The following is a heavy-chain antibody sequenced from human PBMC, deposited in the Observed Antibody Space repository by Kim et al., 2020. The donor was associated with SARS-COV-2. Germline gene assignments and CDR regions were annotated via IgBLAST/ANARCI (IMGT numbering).Heavy chain of an antibody. D-gene: IGHD3-10*01. J-gene: IGHJ6*02. V-gene: IGHV3-21*01. Sequence: GGSLRLSCAASGFTFSSYSMNWVRQAPGKGLEWVSSISTSSSYIYYADSVKGRFTISRDNAKNSLYLQMNSLRAEDTAVYYCAAVPYYYCMDVWGQGTTVTVSS. CDR3: AAVPYYYCMDV. CDR1: GFTFSSYS. CDR2: ISTSSSYI.